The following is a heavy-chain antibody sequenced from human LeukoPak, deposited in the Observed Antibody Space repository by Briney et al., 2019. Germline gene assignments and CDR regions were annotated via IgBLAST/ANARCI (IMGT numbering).Heavy chain of an antibody. D-gene: IGHD3-22*01. J-gene: IGHJ4*02. Sequence: GGSLRLSCTASGFTFSSYGMHWVRQAPGKGLEWVAFIRYDGSNKYYADSVKGRFTISRDNSKNTLYLQMNSLRAEDTAVYYCARRFGDSSGYPFDYWGQGTLVTVSS. CDR3: ARRFGDSSGYPFDY. CDR1: GFTFSSYG. CDR2: IRYDGSNK. V-gene: IGHV3-30*02.